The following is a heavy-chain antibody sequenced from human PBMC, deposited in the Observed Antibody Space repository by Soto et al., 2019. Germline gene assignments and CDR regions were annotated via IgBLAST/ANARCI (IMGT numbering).Heavy chain of an antibody. J-gene: IGHJ6*02. CDR1: TFSLSSFE. CDR2: ISSSARTI. V-gene: IGHV3-48*03. CDR3: ATFCSSTTCHHTGLGYYYYALDV. Sequence: EMQLVESGGDLVQPGGSLRLSCAASTFSLSSFEMTWVRQSPGKGLEWIAYISSSARTIFYAASVKGRFTISRDSAKNSLFLQMSSLRAEDTPVYYCATFCSSTTCHHTGLGYYYYALDVWGQGTTVTVSS. D-gene: IGHD2-2*01.